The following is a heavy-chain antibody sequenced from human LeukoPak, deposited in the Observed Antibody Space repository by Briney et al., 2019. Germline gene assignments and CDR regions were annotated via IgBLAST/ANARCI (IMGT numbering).Heavy chain of an antibody. CDR3: VKATVTSSYFDYFDS. CDR2: ISSNGGHT. Sequence: GGSLRLSCSASGFSFSICSMHWVRQAPGKGLEYVSAISSNGGHTNYADSVKGRFTISRDNSENTLYLQMSSLRAEDTAVYYCVKATVTSSYFDYFDSWGQGTRVTVSS. J-gene: IGHJ4*02. D-gene: IGHD4-17*01. V-gene: IGHV3-64D*09. CDR1: GFSFSICS.